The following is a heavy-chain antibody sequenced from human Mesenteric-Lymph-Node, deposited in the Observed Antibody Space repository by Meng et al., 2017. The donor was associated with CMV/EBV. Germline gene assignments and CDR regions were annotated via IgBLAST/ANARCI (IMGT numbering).Heavy chain of an antibody. Sequence: GESLKISCAASGFTFSTYEMNWVRQTPGKGLEWISYISSSGSTIYYADSVKGRFTISRDSAKNSLYLQMNSLRAEDTAVYYCVRGDWGSGSWGQGTLVTVSS. J-gene: IGHJ4*02. CDR3: VRGDWGSGS. CDR2: ISSSGSTI. V-gene: IGHV3-48*03. CDR1: GFTFSTYE. D-gene: IGHD7-27*01.